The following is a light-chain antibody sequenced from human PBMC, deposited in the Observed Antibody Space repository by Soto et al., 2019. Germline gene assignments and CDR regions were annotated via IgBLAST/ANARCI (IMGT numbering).Light chain of an antibody. CDR3: QTWGTGIWV. J-gene: IGLJ3*02. V-gene: IGLV4-69*01. CDR2: LNSDGSH. CDR1: RGYSTYG. Sequence: QPVLTQSPSASASLGASVKLTCTLSRGYSTYGIAWHQQQPEKGPRFLMKLNSDGSHNKGDGIPDRFSGSSSGAERYLTISSLQLEDEADYYCQTWGTGIWVFGGGTKLTVL.